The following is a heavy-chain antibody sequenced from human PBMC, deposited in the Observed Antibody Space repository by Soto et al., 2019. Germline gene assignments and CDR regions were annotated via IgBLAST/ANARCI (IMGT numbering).Heavy chain of an antibody. J-gene: IGHJ3*02. Sequence: ASLKVSCKAPGYTFNSYGISWARQAPGQGLEWMGWISAYNGSTNYAQKLQGRVTMTTDTSTSTAYMELRSLRSDDTAVYYCARAISRMPYFDWLLSPSAFDTWGQGTMVTVSS. CDR3: ARAISRMPYFDWLLSPSAFDT. CDR2: ISAYNGST. D-gene: IGHD3-9*01. CDR1: GYTFNSYG. V-gene: IGHV1-18*01.